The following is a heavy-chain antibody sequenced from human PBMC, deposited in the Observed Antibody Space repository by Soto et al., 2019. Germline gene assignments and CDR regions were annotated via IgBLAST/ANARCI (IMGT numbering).Heavy chain of an antibody. D-gene: IGHD2-2*01. J-gene: IGHJ4*02. CDR2: VIPIFGTP. CDR1: GGTFGSYA. CDR3: AKIRWTISFQDEYAI. Sequence: QVQLVQSGAEVKKPGSSVKVSCKSSGGTFGSYAISWVRQAPGQGLEWMGGVIPIFGTPHYAQKFHGRVTITADIPTSTAYLELSSLKSADTAVYYCAKIRWTISFQDEYAIWGQGTLVTVSS. V-gene: IGHV1-69*06.